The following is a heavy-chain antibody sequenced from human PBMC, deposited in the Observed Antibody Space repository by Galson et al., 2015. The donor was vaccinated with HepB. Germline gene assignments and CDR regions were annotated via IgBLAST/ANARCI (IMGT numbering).Heavy chain of an antibody. J-gene: IGHJ3*01. V-gene: IGHV3-23*01. CDR1: GFMFRRYA. CDR3: AKEFTDLDSAGDAFDV. CDR2: IGIERPTT. D-gene: IGHD3-9*01. Sequence: SLRLSCAASGFMFRRYAMAWVRQAPGKGLEWVSVIGIERPTTFYSDSVRGRFTISRDDSSNTLYLQMNSLRAADTAVYYCAKEFTDLDSAGDAFDVWGQGTMVTVSS.